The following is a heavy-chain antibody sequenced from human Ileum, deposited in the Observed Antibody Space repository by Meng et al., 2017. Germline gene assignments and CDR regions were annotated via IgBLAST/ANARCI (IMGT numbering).Heavy chain of an antibody. Sequence: QVQLQESGPGVVKPSGTLSLTCAVSGDSITNANWWNWVRQPPGKGLEWIGEVYHSGSTNYNPSLQSRVTISIDKSKNQFSLNLTSVTVADTAVYYCVRGGLTLERRPLDYWGQGTLVTVSS. CDR3: VRGGLTLERRPLDY. CDR2: VYHSGST. D-gene: IGHD1-1*01. CDR1: GDSITNANW. V-gene: IGHV4-4*02. J-gene: IGHJ4*02.